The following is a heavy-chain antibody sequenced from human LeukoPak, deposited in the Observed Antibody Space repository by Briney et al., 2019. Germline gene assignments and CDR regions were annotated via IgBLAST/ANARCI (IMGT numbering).Heavy chain of an antibody. J-gene: IGHJ4*02. Sequence: TSETLSLICAVYGGSFSGYYWSWIRQPPGKGLEWIGEINHSGSTNYNPSLKSRVTISVDTSKNQFSLKLSSVTAADTAVYYCARGVAVAVDYWGQGTLVTVSS. CDR3: ARGVAVAVDY. CDR1: GGSFSGYY. CDR2: INHSGST. V-gene: IGHV4-34*01. D-gene: IGHD6-19*01.